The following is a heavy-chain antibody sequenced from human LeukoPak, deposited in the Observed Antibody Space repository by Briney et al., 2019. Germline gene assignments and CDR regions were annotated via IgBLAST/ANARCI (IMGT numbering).Heavy chain of an antibody. J-gene: IGHJ4*02. V-gene: IGHV3-30*02. Sequence: GGSLRLSCAASGFTFSSYGMHWVRQAPGKGLEWVAFIRYDGSNKYYADSVKGRFTISRDNSKNTLYLQMNSLRAEDTAVYYCANGDYYDSSGLDYWGQGTLVTVSS. CDR1: GFTFSSYG. D-gene: IGHD3-22*01. CDR3: ANGDYYDSSGLDY. CDR2: IRYDGSNK.